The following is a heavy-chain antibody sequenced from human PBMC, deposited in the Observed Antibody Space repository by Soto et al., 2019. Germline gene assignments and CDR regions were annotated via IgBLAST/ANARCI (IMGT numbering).Heavy chain of an antibody. J-gene: IGHJ4*02. Sequence: GECRRVWGGASRVRLITSSMAWVRQPPGKGLEWVSAISPSASDTLYADSVKGRFTISRDNSQNTLFLQMTSLRADDTAVYYCAKGGYTFAYEWGQGALVTVSS. V-gene: IGHV3-23*01. D-gene: IGHD5-18*01. CDR2: ISPSASDT. CDR3: AKGGYTFAYE. CDR1: RVRLITSS.